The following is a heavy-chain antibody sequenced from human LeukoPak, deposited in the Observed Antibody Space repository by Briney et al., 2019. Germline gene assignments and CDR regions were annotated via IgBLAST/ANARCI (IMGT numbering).Heavy chain of an antibody. Sequence: PGGSLRFSCAASGFIFSTYSMTWVRQAPGKGLEWISYISSSSTTIHYADSVKGRFTIFRDNAKNSLFLQMNRLRVEESDVYYCARVGRGSGSYYFEFWGQGTLVTVSS. V-gene: IGHV3-48*04. CDR3: ARVGRGSGSYYFEF. D-gene: IGHD1-26*01. CDR1: GFIFSTYS. J-gene: IGHJ4*02. CDR2: ISSSSTTI.